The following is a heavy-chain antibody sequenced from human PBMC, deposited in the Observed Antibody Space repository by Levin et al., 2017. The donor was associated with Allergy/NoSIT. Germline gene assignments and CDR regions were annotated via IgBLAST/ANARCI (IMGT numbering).Heavy chain of an antibody. CDR2: IRNNGGST. D-gene: IGHD3-22*01. CDR3: VKARESFYDSRSDY. Sequence: GGSLRLSRSASGFTFSNYAMHWVRQAPGKGLEYVSAIRNNGGSTYYTDSVKGRFTISRDNSKNTLYLQMSSLRAEDTAVYYCVKARESFYDSRSDYWGQGTLVTVSS. V-gene: IGHV3-64D*06. J-gene: IGHJ4*02. CDR1: GFTFSNYA.